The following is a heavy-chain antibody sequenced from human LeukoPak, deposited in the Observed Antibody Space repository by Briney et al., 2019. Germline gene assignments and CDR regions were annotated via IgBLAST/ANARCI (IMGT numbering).Heavy chain of an antibody. J-gene: IGHJ4*02. CDR2: IRYDGSNK. CDR3: ASEPPIPE. D-gene: IGHD1-14*01. CDR1: GFTFSSYG. V-gene: IGHV3-30*02. Sequence: GGSLRLSCAASGFTFSSYGMHWVRQAPGKGLEWVAFIRYDGSNKYYADSVKGRFTISRDNAKNSLYLQMNSLRAEDTAVYYCASEPPIPEGGQGTLVTVSS.